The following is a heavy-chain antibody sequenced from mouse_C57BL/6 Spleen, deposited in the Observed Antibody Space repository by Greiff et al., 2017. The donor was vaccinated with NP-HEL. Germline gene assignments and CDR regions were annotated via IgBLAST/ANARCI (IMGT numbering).Heavy chain of an antibody. D-gene: IGHD2-4*01. CDR2: ISGGGGNT. CDR3: ARGEIYYDYSWFAY. J-gene: IGHJ3*01. CDR1: GFTFSSYT. V-gene: IGHV5-9*01. Sequence: EVMLVESGGGLVKPGGSLKLSCAASGFTFSSYTMSWVRQTPEKRLEWVATISGGGGNTYYPDSVKGRFSSSRDNAKNTLYLQMSSLRSEDTALYYCARGEIYYDYSWFAYWGQGTLVTVSA.